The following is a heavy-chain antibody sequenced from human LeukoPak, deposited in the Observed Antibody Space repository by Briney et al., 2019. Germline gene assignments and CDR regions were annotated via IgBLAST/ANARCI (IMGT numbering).Heavy chain of an antibody. CDR3: ASDSSGYYNWFDP. Sequence: SETLSLTCTVSGGSVSSGSYYWRWIRQPPGKGLEWIGYIYYSGSTNYNPSLKSRVTISVDTSKNQFSLKLSSVTAADPAVYYCASDSSGYYNWFDPWGQGTLVTVSS. CDR2: IYYSGST. J-gene: IGHJ5*02. V-gene: IGHV4-61*01. D-gene: IGHD3-22*01. CDR1: GGSVSSGSYY.